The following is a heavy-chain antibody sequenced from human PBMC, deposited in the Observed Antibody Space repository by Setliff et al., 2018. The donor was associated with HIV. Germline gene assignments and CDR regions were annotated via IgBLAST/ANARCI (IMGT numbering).Heavy chain of an antibody. Sequence: PGGSLRLSCAASGFTFSNYWMSWVRQAPGKGLEWVAVISYDGSNKYYADSVKGRFTISRDNSKNTLYLQMNSLRAEDTAVYYCARSVIGYYYYGMDVWGQGTLVTVSS. CDR3: ARSVIGYYYYGMDV. J-gene: IGHJ6*02. D-gene: IGHD3-10*01. V-gene: IGHV3-30*01. CDR1: GFTFSNYW. CDR2: ISYDGSNK.